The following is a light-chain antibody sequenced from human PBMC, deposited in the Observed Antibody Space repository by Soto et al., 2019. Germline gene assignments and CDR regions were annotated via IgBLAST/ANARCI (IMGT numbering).Light chain of an antibody. Sequence: DIQLTQSPSFLSASVVDRVTITCLASQGINSYLAWYQQKPGKAPKLLIYAASTLQAGVTSRFSGDGSGTEFTLTISSLQPDDFATYYCQQYNSYPITFGQGTRLEI. CDR1: QGINSY. V-gene: IGKV1-9*01. CDR3: QQYNSYPIT. CDR2: AAS. J-gene: IGKJ5*01.